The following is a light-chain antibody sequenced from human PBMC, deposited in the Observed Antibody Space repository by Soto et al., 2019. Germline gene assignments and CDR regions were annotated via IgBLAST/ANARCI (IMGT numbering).Light chain of an antibody. V-gene: IGKV1-39*01. J-gene: IGKJ5*01. Sequence: DIQMTQSPSSLPASAGDRVTMTCRASQDIRTSLNWYRQKPGKAPELLIYAASNLESGVPARVSGSGFGTDFVLTISSLKPEDFATYYCQQSDSTPITFGQGTRLEIK. CDR3: QQSDSTPIT. CDR2: AAS. CDR1: QDIRTS.